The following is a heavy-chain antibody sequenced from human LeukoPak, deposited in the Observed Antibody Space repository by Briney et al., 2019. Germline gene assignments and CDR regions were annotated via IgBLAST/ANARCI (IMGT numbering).Heavy chain of an antibody. J-gene: IGHJ4*02. Sequence: SQTLFLTCTVSGGSISSGDYYWSWIRQPPGKGLEWIGYIYYSRSTYYNPSLKSRVTISVDTSKNQLSLKLSSVTAADTAVYYCATASIVSSSWYMDYWGEGTPVSPSS. CDR3: ATASIVSSSWYMDY. CDR2: IYYSRST. V-gene: IGHV4-30-4*01. D-gene: IGHD6-13*01. CDR1: GGSISSGDYY.